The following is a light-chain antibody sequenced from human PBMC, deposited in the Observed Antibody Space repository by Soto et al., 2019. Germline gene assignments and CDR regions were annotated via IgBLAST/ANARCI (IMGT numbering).Light chain of an antibody. CDR2: RAS. V-gene: IGKV1-5*03. CDR3: QQYHSYSLT. J-gene: IGKJ1*01. CDR1: QSIGDS. Sequence: DVQMTQSPSTVSASIGDRVTITCRARQSIGDSLAWYHQKPGQGPKVLIYRASSLQSGVPSRFRGSGGGTEFTLTISSLQPDDFGTYYCQQYHSYSLTFGQGTKVEIK.